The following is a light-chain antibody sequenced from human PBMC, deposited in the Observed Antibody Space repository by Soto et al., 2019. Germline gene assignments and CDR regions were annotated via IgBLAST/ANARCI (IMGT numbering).Light chain of an antibody. CDR2: DAS. Sequence: EIGLTQSPSTLSLSPGERATLSCRASPSVSSNLAWHQQKPGQAPRILMYDASTRATGISARFSGSGSGTEFTLTISSLQSEDFAVYYCQQYHNWPITFGQGTRLEIK. V-gene: IGKV3-15*01. J-gene: IGKJ5*01. CDR3: QQYHNWPIT. CDR1: PSVSSN.